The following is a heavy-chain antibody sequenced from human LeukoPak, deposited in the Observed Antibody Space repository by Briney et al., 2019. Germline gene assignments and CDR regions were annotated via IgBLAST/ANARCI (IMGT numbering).Heavy chain of an antibody. CDR1: GGSISSYY. D-gene: IGHD5-18*01. Sequence: SDTLSLTCTVSGGSISSYYWRWLRQSPGKRLVWIGYIYYSGSTNYIPSLKSRVTISVLTSKNQFSLKLSSVTAADTAVYYCATLGQARGYSYGPVDYWGQGSLVTVPS. CDR3: ATLGQARGYSYGPVDY. J-gene: IGHJ4*02. CDR2: IYYSGST. V-gene: IGHV4-59*08.